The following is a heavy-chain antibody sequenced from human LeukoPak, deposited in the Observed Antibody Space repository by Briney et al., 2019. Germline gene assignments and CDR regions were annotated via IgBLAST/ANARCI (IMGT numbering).Heavy chain of an antibody. CDR3: ARVQTVTTYYFDY. D-gene: IGHD4-17*01. V-gene: IGHV4-34*01. CDR1: GGSFSGYY. Sequence: PSETLSLTCAVYGGSFSGYYWSWIRQPPGKGLEWIGEINHSGSTNYNPSLKSRVTISVDTSKSQFPLKLSSVTAADTAVYYCARVQTVTTYYFDYWGQGTLVTVCS. J-gene: IGHJ4*02. CDR2: INHSGST.